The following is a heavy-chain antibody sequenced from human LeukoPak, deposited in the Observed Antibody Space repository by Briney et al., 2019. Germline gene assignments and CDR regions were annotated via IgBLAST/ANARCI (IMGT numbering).Heavy chain of an antibody. CDR3: ARDRYDSSGYYNWFDP. V-gene: IGHV4-34*01. J-gene: IGHJ5*02. CDR2: INHSGST. D-gene: IGHD3-22*01. CDR1: GGSFSGYY. Sequence: SETLSLTCAVYGGSFSGYYWSWIRQPPGKGLEWIGEINHSGSTNYNPSLKSRVTISVDTSKNQFSLKLSSVTAADRAVYYCARDRYDSSGYYNWFDPWGQGTLVTVSS.